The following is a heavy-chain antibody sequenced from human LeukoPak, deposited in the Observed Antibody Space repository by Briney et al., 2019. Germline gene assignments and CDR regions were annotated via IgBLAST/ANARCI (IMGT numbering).Heavy chain of an antibody. CDR1: GFTVSSNY. J-gene: IGHJ4*02. CDR3: ARGGEMATQPTGY. D-gene: IGHD5-24*01. CDR2: IYSGGST. V-gene: IGHV3-66*01. Sequence: GGSLRLSCAASGFTVSSNYMSWVRQAPGKGLEWVSFIYSGGSTYYADSVKGRFTISRDNSKNTLYLQMNSLRAEDTAVYYCARGGEMATQPTGYWGQGTLVTVSS.